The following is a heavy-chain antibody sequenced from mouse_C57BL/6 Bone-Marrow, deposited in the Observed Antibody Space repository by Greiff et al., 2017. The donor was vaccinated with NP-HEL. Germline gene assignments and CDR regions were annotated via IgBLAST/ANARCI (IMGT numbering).Heavy chain of an antibody. V-gene: IGHV1-63*01. CDR3: ARGHEAYYAMDY. D-gene: IGHD6-1*01. CDR1: GYTFTNYW. J-gene: IGHJ4*01. CDR2: IYPGGGYT. Sequence: VKLMESGAELVRPGTSVKMSCKASGYTFTNYWIGWAKQRPGHGLEWIGDIYPGGGYTNYNEKFKGKATLTADKSSSKAYMQFSSLTSEDSAIYYCARGHEAYYAMDYWGQGTSVTVSS.